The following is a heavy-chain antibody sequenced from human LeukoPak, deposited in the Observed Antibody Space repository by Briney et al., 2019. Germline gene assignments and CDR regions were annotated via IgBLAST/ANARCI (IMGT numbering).Heavy chain of an antibody. CDR1: GFTFSDYY. CDR3: ARDVLFSYDSSGHGF. D-gene: IGHD3-22*01. J-gene: IGHJ4*02. CDR2: ISSSGSTI. Sequence: GGPLRLSCAASGFTFSDYYMSWIRQAPGKGLEWVSYISSSGSTIYYADSVKGRFTISRDNAKNSLYLQMNSLRAEDTAVYYCARDVLFSYDSSGHGFWGQGTLVTVSS. V-gene: IGHV3-11*01.